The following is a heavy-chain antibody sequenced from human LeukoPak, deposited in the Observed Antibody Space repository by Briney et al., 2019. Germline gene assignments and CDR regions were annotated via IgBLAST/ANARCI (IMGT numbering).Heavy chain of an antibody. D-gene: IGHD3-16*01. CDR2: INSDGSRT. V-gene: IGHV3-74*01. Sequence: GGSLRLSCAASGFTFSNYWMHWVRQAPGKGLVWVSRINSDGSRTTYADSVKGRFTISRDNAKNTLYLQMNSLRAEDTAVYYCAKAGIYDYVWGSYLVDWGQGTLVTVSS. CDR1: GFTFSNYW. CDR3: AKAGIYDYVWGSYLVD. J-gene: IGHJ4*02.